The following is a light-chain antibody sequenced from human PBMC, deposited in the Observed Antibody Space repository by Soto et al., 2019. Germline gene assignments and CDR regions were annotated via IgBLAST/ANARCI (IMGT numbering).Light chain of an antibody. CDR2: EVR. Sequence: QSALTQPASVSGSPGQSITIACTGTNSDVGSYNLVSWYQQRPGEAPKLIISEVRNRPSGISYRFTGSKSGNTASLTISGLQAEDEADYYCSSYTTTRTLVFGGGPKLTVL. V-gene: IGLV2-14*01. CDR1: NSDVGSYNL. CDR3: SSYTTTRTLV. J-gene: IGLJ3*02.